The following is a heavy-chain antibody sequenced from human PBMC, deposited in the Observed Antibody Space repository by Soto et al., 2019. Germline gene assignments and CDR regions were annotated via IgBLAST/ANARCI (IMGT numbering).Heavy chain of an antibody. CDR2: IIPIFGTA. J-gene: IGHJ5*02. CDR3: ARYEGSRALLSSWFDP. Sequence: QVQLVQSGAEVKKPGSSVKVSCKSSGGTFSSYAISWVRQAPGQGLEWMGGIIPIFGTANYAQKYQGRVTITADESTSTAYMELSSLRAEDTAVYYCARYEGSRALLSSWFDPWGQGTLVTVSS. D-gene: IGHD6-13*01. CDR1: GGTFSSYA. V-gene: IGHV1-69*01.